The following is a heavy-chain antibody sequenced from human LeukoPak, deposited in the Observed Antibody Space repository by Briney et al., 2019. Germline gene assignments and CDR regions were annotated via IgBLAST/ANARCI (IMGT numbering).Heavy chain of an antibody. CDR2: IYPGDSDT. V-gene: IGHV5-51*01. J-gene: IGHJ6*03. CDR1: GYSFTSYW. Sequence: KDGASLQISCRGSGYSFTSYWIGWVRQLPGKGLEWMGIIYPGDSDTRSSPSFQGQVTISADKSISTAYLQWSSLKASDTAMYYCARTYSNYVSYYYYYYMDVWGKGTTVTVSS. D-gene: IGHD4-11*01. CDR3: ARTYSNYVSYYYYYYMDV.